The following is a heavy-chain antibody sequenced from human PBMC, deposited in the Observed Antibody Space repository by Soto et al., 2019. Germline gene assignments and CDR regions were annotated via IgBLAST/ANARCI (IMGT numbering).Heavy chain of an antibody. Sequence: GGSLRLSCAASGFTFSSYSMNWVRQAPGKGLEYVSTLSGSGVNAYYADSVKGRFTISRDNSKNTLYLQMNSLRVEDTAIYYCAKPLQVYWGQGTQVTVSS. V-gene: IGHV3-23*01. CDR3: AKPLQVY. CDR2: LSGSGVNA. CDR1: GFTFSSYS. J-gene: IGHJ4*02.